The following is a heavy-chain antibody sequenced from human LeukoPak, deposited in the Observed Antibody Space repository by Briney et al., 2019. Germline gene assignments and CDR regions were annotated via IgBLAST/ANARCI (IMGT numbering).Heavy chain of an antibody. J-gene: IGHJ3*02. V-gene: IGHV4-59*01. CDR2: IYYSGST. Sequence: PSETLSLTCTVSGGSISSYYWSWIRQPPGKGLEWIGYIYYSGSTNYNPSLKSRATISVDTSKNQFSLKLSSVTAADTAVYYCARLYYDFWSGYHHDAFDIWGQGTMVTVSS. CDR3: ARLYYDFWSGYHHDAFDI. CDR1: GGSISSYY. D-gene: IGHD3-3*01.